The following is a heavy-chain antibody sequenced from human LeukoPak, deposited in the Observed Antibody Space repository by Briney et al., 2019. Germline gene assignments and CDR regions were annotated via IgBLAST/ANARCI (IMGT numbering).Heavy chain of an antibody. D-gene: IGHD3-10*01. CDR3: ARLSRLTLIRGVTGYHSLDV. V-gene: IGHV4-59*01. CDR1: GGSITNFY. CDR2: IYYSVST. Sequence: SETLSLTCTVSGGSITNFYWSWIRQPPGGGLEYIGYIYYSVSTNYNPSLKSRVTISVDTSKNQFSLKLNSVSAADTAVYFCARLSRLTLIRGVTGYHSLDVWGKGTKVTVSS. J-gene: IGHJ6*04.